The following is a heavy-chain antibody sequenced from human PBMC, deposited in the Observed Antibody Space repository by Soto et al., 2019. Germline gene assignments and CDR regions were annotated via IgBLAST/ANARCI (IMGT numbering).Heavy chain of an antibody. V-gene: IGHV4-4*07. CDR3: ATIVGANDY. D-gene: IGHD1-26*01. Sequence: SETLSLTCTVSRASIYTYSWTWIRQPAGKGLQWIGHIYSSGSANYSPSLKSRVSMSVDSSKNQVSLKLSSVTAADTAVYYCATIVGANDYWGQGTLVTVSS. CDR2: IYSSGSA. J-gene: IGHJ4*02. CDR1: RASIYTYS.